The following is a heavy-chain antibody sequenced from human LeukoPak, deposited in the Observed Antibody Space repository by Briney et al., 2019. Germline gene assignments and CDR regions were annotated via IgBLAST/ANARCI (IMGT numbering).Heavy chain of an antibody. V-gene: IGHV4-59*01. CDR2: IYYSGST. Sequence: SETLSLTCTVSGGSLSSYYWSWIRQPPGKGLEWIGYIYYSGSTNYNPSLKSRVTISVDTSKNQFSLKLSSVTAADTAVYYCAGTDDYGDRTYYFDYWGQGTLVTVSS. CDR3: AGTDDYGDRTYYFDY. D-gene: IGHD4-17*01. CDR1: GGSLSSYY. J-gene: IGHJ4*02.